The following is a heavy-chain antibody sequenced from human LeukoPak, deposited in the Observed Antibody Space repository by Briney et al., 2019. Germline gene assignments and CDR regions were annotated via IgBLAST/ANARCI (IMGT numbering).Heavy chain of an antibody. CDR1: GFTFSDYY. CDR3: ARDLQFPGYYYYMDV. D-gene: IGHD1-14*01. CDR2: ISSSGSTI. Sequence: PGGSLRLSCAASGFTFSDYYMSWIRQAPGKGLEGVSYISSSGSTIYYADSVKGRFTIPRDNAKNSLYLQMNSLRAEDTAVYYCARDLQFPGYYYYMDVWGKGTTVTVSS. V-gene: IGHV3-11*04. J-gene: IGHJ6*03.